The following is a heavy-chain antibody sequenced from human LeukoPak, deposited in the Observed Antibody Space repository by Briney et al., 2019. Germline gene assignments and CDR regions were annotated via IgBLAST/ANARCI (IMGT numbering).Heavy chain of an antibody. J-gene: IGHJ4*02. D-gene: IGHD6-13*01. Sequence: PGGSLRLSCAGSGFSFSGYWMAWVRQAPGKGLEWVASINQDVSEKYYVDSVKGRFTISRDNAKNSLYLQMNSLRAEDTAVYYCARERQQLPQDYWGQGTLVTVS. CDR1: GFSFSGYW. V-gene: IGHV3-7*01. CDR3: ARERQQLPQDY. CDR2: INQDVSEK.